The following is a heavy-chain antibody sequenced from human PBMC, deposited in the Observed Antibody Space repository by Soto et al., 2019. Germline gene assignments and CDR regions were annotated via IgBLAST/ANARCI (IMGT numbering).Heavy chain of an antibody. D-gene: IGHD6-19*01. CDR2: ISGSGGST. CDR1: GFTFSSYA. J-gene: IGHJ4*02. Sequence: EVQLLESGGGLVQPGGSLRLSCAASGFTFSSYAMSWVRQAPGKGLEWVSAISGSGGSTYYADSVKGRFTISRDNSKNTLYMQMNRLRAEDTGVYYCAGGSSGWYFDYRGQGTLVTVSS. CDR3: AGGSSGWYFDY. V-gene: IGHV3-23*01.